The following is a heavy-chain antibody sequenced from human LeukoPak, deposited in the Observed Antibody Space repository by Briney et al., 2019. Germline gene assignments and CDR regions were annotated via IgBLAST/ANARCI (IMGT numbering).Heavy chain of an antibody. CDR3: AKTTDSSSFDY. CDR2: ISGSGGST. D-gene: IGHD3-22*01. CDR1: GFTFSSYG. Sequence: GGSPRLSCAASGFTFSSYGMSWVRQAPGKGLEWVSAISGSGGSTYYADSVKGRFTISRDNSKNTLYLQMNSLRAEDTAVYYCAKTTDSSSFDYWGQGTLVTVSS. J-gene: IGHJ4*02. V-gene: IGHV3-23*01.